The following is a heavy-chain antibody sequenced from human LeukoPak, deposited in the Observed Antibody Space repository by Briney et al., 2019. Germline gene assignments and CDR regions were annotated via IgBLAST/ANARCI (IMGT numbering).Heavy chain of an antibody. CDR3: ARDLRSITMVRGVADAFDI. J-gene: IGHJ3*02. Sequence: GGSLRLSCAASGLSFSSSSMNCVRQDPGKGREWVSSISISSSYIYYADSVKGRFTISRNNAKTSLYLQMNSLRAEDTAVYYCARDLRSITMVRGVADAFDIWGQGTMVTVSS. CDR2: ISISSSYI. D-gene: IGHD3-10*01. V-gene: IGHV3-21*01. CDR1: GLSFSSSS.